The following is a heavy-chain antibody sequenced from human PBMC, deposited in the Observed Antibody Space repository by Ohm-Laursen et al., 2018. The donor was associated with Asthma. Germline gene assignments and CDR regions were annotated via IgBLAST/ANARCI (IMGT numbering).Heavy chain of an antibody. CDR2: IYYSGST. D-gene: IGHD6-19*01. J-gene: IGHJ6*02. CDR3: ARVTQSPGIAVAGLDYYYYGMDV. V-gene: IGHV4-31*03. Sequence: SETLSLTCSVSGGSISSGGYYWSWIRQHPGKGLEWIGYIYYSGSTYYNPSLKSRVTISVDTSKNQFSLKLSSVTAADTAVYYCARVTQSPGIAVAGLDYYYYGMDVWGQGTTVTVSS. CDR1: GGSISSGGYY.